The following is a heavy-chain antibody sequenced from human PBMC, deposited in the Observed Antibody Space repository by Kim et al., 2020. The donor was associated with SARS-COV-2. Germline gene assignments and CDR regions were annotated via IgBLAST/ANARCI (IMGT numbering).Heavy chain of an antibody. J-gene: IGHJ4*02. Sequence: SVKVSCKASGFTFTSSAVQWVRQAHGQRLEWIGWIVVGSGNTNYAQKFQERVTITRDMSTSTAYMELSSLRSEDTAVYYCAGGNIGWLLPYEFDYWGQGTLVTVSS. CDR3: AGGNIGWLLPYEFDY. V-gene: IGHV1-58*01. D-gene: IGHD3-22*01. CDR2: IVVGSGNT. CDR1: GFTFTSSA.